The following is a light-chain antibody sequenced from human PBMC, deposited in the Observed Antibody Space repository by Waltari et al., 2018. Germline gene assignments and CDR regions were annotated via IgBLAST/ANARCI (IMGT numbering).Light chain of an antibody. J-gene: IGLJ1*01. Sequence: QSALTQPASVSGSPGQSITISCTGTSSDVGSYNLVSGYQQHPGKAPKLMIYEVSKRPSGVSNRFSGSKSGNTASLTISGLQAEDEADYHCCSYVAGATYVFGTGTKVTVL. CDR3: CSYVAGATYV. CDR2: EVS. CDR1: SSDVGSYNL. V-gene: IGLV2-23*02.